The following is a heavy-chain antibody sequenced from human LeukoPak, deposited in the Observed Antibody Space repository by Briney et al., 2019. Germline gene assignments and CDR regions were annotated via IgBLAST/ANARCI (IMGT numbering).Heavy chain of an antibody. V-gene: IGHV3-64D*06. CDR1: GFTFSSYA. D-gene: IGHD6-19*01. Sequence: GGSLRLSCSASGFTFSSYAMHWVRQAPGKGLEYVSSISSNGGSTYYADSVKGRFTISRDNSKNTLYLQMSSLRAEDTAVYYCVKDSGWRAPTLDYWGQGTLVTVSS. CDR2: ISSNGGST. J-gene: IGHJ4*02. CDR3: VKDSGWRAPTLDY.